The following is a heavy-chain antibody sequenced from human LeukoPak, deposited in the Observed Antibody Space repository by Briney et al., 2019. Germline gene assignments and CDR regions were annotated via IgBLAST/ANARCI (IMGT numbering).Heavy chain of an antibody. CDR3: AKAATVTTVDWFDL. V-gene: IGHV3-23*01. J-gene: IGHJ5*02. CDR2: ISGIGGST. CDR1: GFTFSIYA. Sequence: GGSLRLSCVPSGFTFSIYAMSWVRQAPGRGLEWVSPISGIGGSTYYADSVKGRFTISRDNSKNTLYLQMNSLRAEDTAVYYCAKAATVTTVDWFDLWGQGTLVTVSS. D-gene: IGHD4-17*01.